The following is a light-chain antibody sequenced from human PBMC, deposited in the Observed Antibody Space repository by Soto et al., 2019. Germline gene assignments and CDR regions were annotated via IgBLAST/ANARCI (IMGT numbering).Light chain of an antibody. Sequence: EIVMTQSPATLSVSPGERATLSCRASQNINNNLAWYQQKPGQVLRLLIYHASTGATGIPARFSGSGSGTELTLTISSVQSEDFAVYYCQQYNDWPLTFGGGTKVEIK. J-gene: IGKJ4*01. CDR2: HAS. CDR3: QQYNDWPLT. V-gene: IGKV3-15*01. CDR1: QNINNN.